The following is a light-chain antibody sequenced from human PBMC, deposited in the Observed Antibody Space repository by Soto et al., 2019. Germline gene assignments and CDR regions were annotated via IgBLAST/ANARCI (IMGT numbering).Light chain of an antibody. CDR1: GSDVGAYNF. Sequence: QSALTQPPSASGSPGQSVTISCTGTGSDVGAYNFVSWYQQHPGKAPKAIIYEVEKRPSGVPDRFSGSKSGNTASLTVSGLQADDEADYCCNSFAGGSRWVFGGGTKLTVL. V-gene: IGLV2-8*01. J-gene: IGLJ3*02. CDR2: EVE. CDR3: NSFAGGSRWV.